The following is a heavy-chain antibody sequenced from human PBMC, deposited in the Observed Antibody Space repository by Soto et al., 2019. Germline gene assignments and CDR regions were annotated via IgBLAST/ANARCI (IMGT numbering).Heavy chain of an antibody. CDR3: ARDKITGLFDY. CDR2: INHSGST. D-gene: IGHD2-8*02. J-gene: IGHJ4*02. V-gene: IGHV4-34*01. Sequence: QVQLQQWGAGLLKPSETLSLTCAVYGGSFSGYYWTWIRQPPGTGLEWIGEINHSGSTNYNPSLKRRVTISVDTSKNQFSLQLTSVTAAVTAVYYCARDKITGLFDYWGQGTLVTVSS. CDR1: GGSFSGYY.